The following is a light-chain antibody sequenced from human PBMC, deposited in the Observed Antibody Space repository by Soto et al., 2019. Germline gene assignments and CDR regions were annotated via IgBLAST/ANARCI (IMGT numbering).Light chain of an antibody. CDR1: SSDVGGYNY. CDR2: DDS. V-gene: IGLV2-14*01. J-gene: IGLJ2*01. Sequence: QSALTQPAFVSGSPGQSITISCTGTSSDVGGYNYVSWYQQHPGKAPKLMIYDDSNRPSGVSNRFSGSKSGNTASLTISGLQAEDEADYYCSSYTSSSTRVFGGGTKVTVL. CDR3: SSYTSSSTRV.